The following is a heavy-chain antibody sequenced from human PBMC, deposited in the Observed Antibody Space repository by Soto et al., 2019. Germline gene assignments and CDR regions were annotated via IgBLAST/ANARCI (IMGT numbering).Heavy chain of an antibody. CDR2: IFYTGNT. D-gene: IGHD3-10*01. Sequence: QVQLQESGPGLLQPSQTLSLTCTVSGNSISTGDYYWSWLRHHPVKGLEWIGHIFYTGNTHYSPSLESRLTLSVDTSKNQFSLKLTSVTVADTAIYYCAREGRSAAPQAGFDFWGQGTLVTVSS. J-gene: IGHJ4*02. CDR3: AREGRSAAPQAGFDF. CDR1: GNSISTGDYY. V-gene: IGHV4-31*03.